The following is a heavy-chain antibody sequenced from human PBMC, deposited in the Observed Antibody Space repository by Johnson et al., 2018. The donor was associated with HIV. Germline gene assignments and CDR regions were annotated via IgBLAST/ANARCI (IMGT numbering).Heavy chain of an antibody. J-gene: IGHJ3*02. CDR1: GFTVSSNN. V-gene: IGHV3-72*01. Sequence: VQLVESGGGLVQPGGSLRLSCAASGFTVSSNNMSWVRQAPGKGLEWVGRTRNKANSYTTEYAPSVKGRFTISRDDSKTSLYLQMNSLKSEDTAVYYCTRGPRNPGLDALDSGGQGTMVTVSS. CDR2: TRNKANSYTT. D-gene: IGHD1-14*01. CDR3: TRGPRNPGLDALDS.